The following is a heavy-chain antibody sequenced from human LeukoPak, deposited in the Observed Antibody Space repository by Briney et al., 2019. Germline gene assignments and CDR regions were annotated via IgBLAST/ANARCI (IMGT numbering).Heavy chain of an antibody. CDR1: GFTFSRSW. J-gene: IGHJ4*02. V-gene: IGHV3-7*02. D-gene: IGHD2-21*01. CDR2: IKQDGTSK. CDR3: ARHGDYCFDL. Sequence: GGSLRLSCAVSGFTFSRSWMGWVRQAPGKGLEWVANIKQDGTSKYYVDSVMGRFTISRDNAENSVYLQMNSLSAGDTVVYYCARHGDYCFDLWGPGTRVTVSS.